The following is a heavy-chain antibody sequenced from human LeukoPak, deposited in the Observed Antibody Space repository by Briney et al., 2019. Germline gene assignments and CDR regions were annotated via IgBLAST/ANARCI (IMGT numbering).Heavy chain of an antibody. V-gene: IGHV4-39*07. CDR2: FSCSGST. Sequence: PSETLSLTCSVSGGSISSCTYSWGWIRQPPGKGLEWIGSFSCSGSTYYNPSLKSRVTISVDTSKSQFSLYMDSVTAADTAVYYCARDWNRYAYWGQGTLVTVSS. CDR1: GGSISSCTYS. J-gene: IGHJ4*02. CDR3: ARDWNRYAY. D-gene: IGHD1-1*01.